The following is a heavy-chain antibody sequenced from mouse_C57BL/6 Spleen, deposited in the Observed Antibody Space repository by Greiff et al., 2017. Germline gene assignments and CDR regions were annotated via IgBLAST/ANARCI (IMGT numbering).Heavy chain of an antibody. CDR1: GFSLTSYG. D-gene: IGHD2-2*01. V-gene: IGHV2-6-1*01. J-gene: IGHJ3*01. CDR3: ARHEDYGYDGPWFAY. Sequence: VQGVESGPGLVAPSQSLSITCTVSGFSLTSYGVHWVRQPPGKGLEWLVVIWSDGSTTYNSALKSRLSISKYNSKSQVFLKMNSLQTDDTAMYYCARHEDYGYDGPWFAYWGQGTLVTVSA. CDR2: IWSDGST.